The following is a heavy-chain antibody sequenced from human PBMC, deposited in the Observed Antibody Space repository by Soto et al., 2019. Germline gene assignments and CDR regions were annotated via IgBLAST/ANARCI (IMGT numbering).Heavy chain of an antibody. CDR1: GYTFTSYG. CDR3: ARDSSGWYVKDFDY. CDR2: ISAYNGNT. D-gene: IGHD6-19*01. V-gene: IGHV1-18*01. Sequence: GASVKVSCKASGYTFTSYGISWVRQAPGQGLEWMGWISAYNGNTNYAQKLQGRVTMTTDTSTSTAYMELRSLRSDDTAVYYCARDSSGWYVKDFDYWGQGTPVTVSS. J-gene: IGHJ4*02.